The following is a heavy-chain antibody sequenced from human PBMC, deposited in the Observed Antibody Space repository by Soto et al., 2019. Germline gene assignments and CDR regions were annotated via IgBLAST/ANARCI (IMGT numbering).Heavy chain of an antibody. CDR1: EYSFTSYR. D-gene: IGHD3-16*01. CDR3: ARRGRGIGGYYYGMDV. Sequence: PGESLKISCKGSEYSFTSYRIGWVRQMPGKGLEWMGIIYPGDSDTRYSPSFQGQVTISADKSISTAYLQWSSLKASDTAMYHCARRGRGIGGYYYGMDVWGQGTTVTVSS. V-gene: IGHV5-51*01. CDR2: IYPGDSDT. J-gene: IGHJ6*02.